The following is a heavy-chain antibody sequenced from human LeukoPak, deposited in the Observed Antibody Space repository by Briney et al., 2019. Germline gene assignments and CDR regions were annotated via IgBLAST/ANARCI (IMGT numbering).Heavy chain of an antibody. V-gene: IGHV4-59*08. CDR1: GGSISSYY. D-gene: IGHD3-10*01. CDR3: ARLRYYGWFDP. CDR2: IYYSAST. J-gene: IGHJ5*02. Sequence: PSETLSLTCTVSGGSISSYYWSWIRQPPGKGLEWIGYIYYSASTNYNPSLKSRVTISVDTSKNQFSLKLSSVTAADTAVYYCARLRYYGWFDPWGQGTLVTVSS.